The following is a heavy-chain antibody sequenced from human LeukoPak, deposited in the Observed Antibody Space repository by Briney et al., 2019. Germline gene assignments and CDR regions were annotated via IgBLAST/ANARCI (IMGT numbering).Heavy chain of an antibody. CDR3: AREESIGSYQFLHDY. D-gene: IGHD1-26*01. Sequence: AASVKVSCKASGCTFINYGISWVRQAPGQGLEWMGWISPYNGNTKYLQKLQGRVTMTTDTSTSTAYMEVSSLRSDDTAVYYCAREESIGSYQFLHDYWGQGTLVTVSS. CDR2: ISPYNGNT. V-gene: IGHV1-18*01. CDR1: GCTFINYG. J-gene: IGHJ4*02.